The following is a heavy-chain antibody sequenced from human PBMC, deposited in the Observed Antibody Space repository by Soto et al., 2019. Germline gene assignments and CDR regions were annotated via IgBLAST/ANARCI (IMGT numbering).Heavy chain of an antibody. V-gene: IGHV4-34*01. D-gene: IGHD5-12*01. CDR2: IKDGGRT. J-gene: IGHJ4*02. CDR1: GGSLSGYY. Sequence: QVQLQQWGAGLLKPSETLSLNCAVNGGSLSGYYWSWIRQPPGKGLEWIGEIKDGGRTNYSPSLKSLAPISSDTSNHQFALRLYSVTAADTGVYYCARGQEGVLATHWDQGTLVTVSS. CDR3: ARGQEGVLATH.